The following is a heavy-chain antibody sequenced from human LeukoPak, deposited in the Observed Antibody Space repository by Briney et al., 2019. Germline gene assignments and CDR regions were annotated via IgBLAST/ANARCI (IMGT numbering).Heavy chain of an antibody. CDR3: VKSSMEALSSPLVH. D-gene: IGHD2/OR15-2a*01. Sequence: GESLKISCKGSGYSFSNYWIGWVRQMPGKGLEWMGIICPRDSDTRYSPPFQGQVTFSADKSISTAYLQWSSLKASDTAMYYCVKSSMEALSSPLVHWGQGTLVTVSS. J-gene: IGHJ4*02. CDR1: GYSFSNYW. CDR2: ICPRDSDT. V-gene: IGHV5-51*01.